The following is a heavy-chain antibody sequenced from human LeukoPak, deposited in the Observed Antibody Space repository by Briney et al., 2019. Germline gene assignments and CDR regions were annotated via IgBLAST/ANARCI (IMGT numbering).Heavy chain of an antibody. CDR1: GYTFTNYW. V-gene: IGHV5-51*01. Sequence: KPGESLKISCQGSGYTFTNYWIGWVRQMPGKGLEWMGIIYPGDSDTRYSPSFQGQVTISADKSINTAYLQWSSLKASDTAMYYCARHYWSREELDPLSPDDAFDIWGQGTMVTVSS. CDR3: ARHYWSREELDPLSPDDAFDI. D-gene: IGHD1-1*01. CDR2: IYPGDSDT. J-gene: IGHJ3*02.